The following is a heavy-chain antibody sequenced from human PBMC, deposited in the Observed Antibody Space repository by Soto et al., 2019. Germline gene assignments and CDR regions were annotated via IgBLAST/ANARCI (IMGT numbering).Heavy chain of an antibody. Sequence: QVQLQESGPGLVKPSQTLSLTCTVSGGSISSGDYYWSWIRQPPGKGLEWIGYIYYSGSTYYNPSLKSRVTISVDTSKNQFSLKLSSVTAADTAVYYCARGRPLITIFGVVMDPNFDYWGQGTLVTVSS. CDR1: GGSISSGDYY. CDR3: ARGRPLITIFGVVMDPNFDY. J-gene: IGHJ4*02. D-gene: IGHD3-3*01. CDR2: IYYSGST. V-gene: IGHV4-30-4*01.